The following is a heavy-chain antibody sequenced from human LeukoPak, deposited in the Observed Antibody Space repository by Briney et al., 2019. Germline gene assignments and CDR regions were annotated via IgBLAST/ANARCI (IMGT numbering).Heavy chain of an antibody. CDR3: AKDQEPTNWNNDAFDI. J-gene: IGHJ3*02. CDR2: ISGSGGST. Sequence: GGSLRLSCAASGFTFSSYAMSWVRQAPGKGLEWVSAISGSGGSTYYADSVKGRFTISRDNSKNTLYLQMNSLRAEDTAVYYCAKDQEPTNWNNDAFDIWGQGTMVTVSS. CDR1: GFTFSSYA. D-gene: IGHD1/OR15-1a*01. V-gene: IGHV3-23*01.